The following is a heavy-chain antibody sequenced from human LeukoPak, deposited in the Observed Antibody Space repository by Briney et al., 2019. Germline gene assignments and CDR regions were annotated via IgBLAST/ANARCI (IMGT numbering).Heavy chain of an antibody. V-gene: IGHV3-48*01. J-gene: IGHJ6*04. D-gene: IGHD7-27*01. CDR2: ISSSSTI. CDR3: ARQTGNGLDV. Sequence: GGSLRLSCAASGFTFSSYSMNWVRQAPGKGLEWVSYISSSSTIYYADSVKGRFTISRDNAKNSLYLQMNSLRAEDTAVYYCARQTGNGLDVWGKGTTVTVSS. CDR1: GFTFSSYS.